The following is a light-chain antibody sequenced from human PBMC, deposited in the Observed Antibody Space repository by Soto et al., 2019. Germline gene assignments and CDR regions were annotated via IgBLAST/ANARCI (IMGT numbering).Light chain of an antibody. CDR1: SSDVGGYNY. CDR2: EVN. J-gene: IGLJ1*01. V-gene: IGLV2-8*01. Sequence: QSALTQPPSASGSPGQSVAISCTGTSSDVGGYNYVSWYQQHPGKAPKLMIYEVNKRPSGVPDRFSGSKSGNTASLNVSGLQADEEADYYCISYAGSSNVFGTGTKLTVL. CDR3: ISYAGSSNV.